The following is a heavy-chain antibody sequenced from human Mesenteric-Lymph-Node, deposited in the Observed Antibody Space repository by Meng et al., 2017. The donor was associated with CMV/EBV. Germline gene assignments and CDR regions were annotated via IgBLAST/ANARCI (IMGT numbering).Heavy chain of an antibody. D-gene: IGHD6-6*01. CDR2: INPNSGGT. CDR3: AREQQLVYYFDY. Sequence: ASVKVSCKASGYTFTGYYMHWVRQAPGQGLEWMGWINPNSGGTNYAQKFQGRVTMTRDTSTSTVYMELSSLRSEDTAVYYCAREQQLVYYFDYWGQGTLVTVSS. J-gene: IGHJ4*02. CDR1: GYTFTGYY. V-gene: IGHV1-2*02.